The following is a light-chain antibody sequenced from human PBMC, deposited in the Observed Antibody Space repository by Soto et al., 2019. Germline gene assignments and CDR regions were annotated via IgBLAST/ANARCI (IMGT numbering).Light chain of an antibody. CDR1: QSIGDT. Sequence: EIVMTQSPATLSVSPGGRATLSCRASQSIGDTLAWYQQKPGQAPRLLIHGASSRVTGFPARFSGSGSGTDFTLTISSLQSDDFAVYYCQQYNNWPPITFGQGTRLEIK. J-gene: IGKJ5*01. V-gene: IGKV3-15*01. CDR2: GAS. CDR3: QQYNNWPPIT.